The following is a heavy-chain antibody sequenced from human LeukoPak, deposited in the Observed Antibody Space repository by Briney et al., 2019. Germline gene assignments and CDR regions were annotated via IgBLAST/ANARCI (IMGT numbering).Heavy chain of an antibody. J-gene: IGHJ4*02. Sequence: PGGSLRLSCAASGFTFSSYAMSWVRQAPGKGLEWVSAISGSGGSTYYADSVKGRFTISRDNSKNTLYLQMNSLRADDTAVYYCAKDRGGRQLVPFDYWGQGTLVTVSS. D-gene: IGHD6-13*01. CDR1: GFTFSSYA. CDR3: AKDRGGRQLVPFDY. CDR2: ISGSGGST. V-gene: IGHV3-23*01.